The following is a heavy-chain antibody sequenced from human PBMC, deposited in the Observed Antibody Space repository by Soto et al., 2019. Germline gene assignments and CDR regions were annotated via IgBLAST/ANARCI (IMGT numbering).Heavy chain of an antibody. J-gene: IGHJ4*02. CDR3: ARGKFGELLPYYFDY. V-gene: IGHV4-31*03. D-gene: IGHD3-10*01. CDR1: GGSISSGGYY. Sequence: QVQLQESGPGLVKPSQTLSLTCTVSGGSISSGGYYWSWIRQHPGKGLEWIGYIYYSGSTYYNPSLKSRVTISVDTSKNQFSLKLSSVTAADTAVYYCARGKFGELLPYYFDYWGQGTLVTVSS. CDR2: IYYSGST.